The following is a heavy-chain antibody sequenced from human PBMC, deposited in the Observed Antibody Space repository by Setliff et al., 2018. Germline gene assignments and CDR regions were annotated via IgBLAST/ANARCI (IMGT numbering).Heavy chain of an antibody. CDR3: AREQWLDPPGYYYIDV. Sequence: SETLSLTCTVSGGSISSGDYYWSWIRQPPGKGLEWIGYIYSSGSTYYHPSIKSRVSISVDTSKNQFSLKLSSVTAADTAVYYCAREQWLDPPGYYYIDVWAKGTTVTV. CDR2: IYSSGST. V-gene: IGHV4-30-4*08. J-gene: IGHJ6*03. CDR1: GGSISSGDYY. D-gene: IGHD6-19*01.